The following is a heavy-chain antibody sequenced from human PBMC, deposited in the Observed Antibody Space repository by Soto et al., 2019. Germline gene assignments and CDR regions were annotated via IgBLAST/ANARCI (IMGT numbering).Heavy chain of an antibody. Sequence: QLQLQESGPGLVKPSETLSLTCTVSGDSVTISDYYWGWIRQPPGKGLEWIGSIHYSGSTYYNPSLTSRVTKSGGTSKKQCALKLTSVTSAYAGVCDCAAHDRGVCYAEYWGQGTLVTVS. CDR1: GDSVTISDYY. J-gene: IGHJ4*02. D-gene: IGHD3-22*01. CDR3: AAHDRGVCYAEY. CDR2: IHYSGST. V-gene: IGHV4-39*01.